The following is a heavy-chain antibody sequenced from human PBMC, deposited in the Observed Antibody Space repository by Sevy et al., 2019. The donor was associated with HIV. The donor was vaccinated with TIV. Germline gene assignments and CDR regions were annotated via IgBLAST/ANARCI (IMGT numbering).Heavy chain of an antibody. CDR2: INHSGST. CDR1: GGSFSGYY. J-gene: IGHJ4*02. V-gene: IGHV4-34*01. D-gene: IGHD1-26*01. CDR3: AIREVKSYYFDY. Sequence: SETLSLTCAVYGGSFSGYYWSWIRQPPGKGLEWIGEINHSGSTNYNPSLKSRVTISVDTSKNQFSPTLSSVTAADTAVYYCAIREVKSYYFDYWGQGTLVTVSS.